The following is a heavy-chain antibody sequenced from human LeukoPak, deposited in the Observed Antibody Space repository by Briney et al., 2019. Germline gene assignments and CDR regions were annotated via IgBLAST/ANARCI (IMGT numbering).Heavy chain of an antibody. CDR1: GGSFSGYY. CDR3: ARHAVYYYDSSGPRPFDY. CDR2: INHSGST. V-gene: IGHV4-34*01. J-gene: IGHJ4*02. D-gene: IGHD3-22*01. Sequence: PSETLSLTCAVYGGSFSGYYWSWIRQPPGKGLEWIGEINHSGSTNYNPSLKSRVTISVDTSKNQFSLKLSSVTAADTAVYYCARHAVYYYDSSGPRPFDYWGQGTLVTVSS.